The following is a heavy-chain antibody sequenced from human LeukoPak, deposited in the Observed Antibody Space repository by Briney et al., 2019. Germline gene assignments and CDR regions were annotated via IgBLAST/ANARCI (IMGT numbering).Heavy chain of an antibody. CDR1: GFTFSSYA. V-gene: IGHV3-30*04. CDR2: ISYDGSIK. Sequence: LPGGSLRPSCAASGFTFSSYAMHWVRQAPGKGLEWVAVISYDGSIKYYADSVKGRFTISRDNSKNTLYLQMNSLRAEDTAVYYCARDLSSSSFGTPFDYWGQGTLVTVSS. CDR3: ARDLSSSSFGTPFDY. J-gene: IGHJ4*02. D-gene: IGHD6-6*01.